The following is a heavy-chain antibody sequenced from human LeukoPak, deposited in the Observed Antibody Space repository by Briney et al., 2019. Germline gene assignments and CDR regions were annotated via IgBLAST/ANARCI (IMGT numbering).Heavy chain of an antibody. CDR1: GFTFSSYS. J-gene: IGHJ4*02. D-gene: IGHD5-18*01. CDR2: ISGGGGTI. V-gene: IGHV3-48*04. Sequence: RPGGSLRLSCAASGFTFSSYSMNWVRQAPGKGLEWVSYISGGGGTIYYADSVKGRFTVSRDNAKNSLYLQMNSLRAEDTAVYYCARDLGYSYGSDYWGQGTLVTVSS. CDR3: ARDLGYSYGSDY.